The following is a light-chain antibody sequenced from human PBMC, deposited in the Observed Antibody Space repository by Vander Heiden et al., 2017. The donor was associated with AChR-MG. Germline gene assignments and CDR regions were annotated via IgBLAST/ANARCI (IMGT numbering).Light chain of an antibody. CDR2: EDL. CDR1: TLGDKY. J-gene: IGLJ3*02. CDR3: QAWDSSTAWV. V-gene: IGLV3-1*01. Sequence: SYEVTPPPSVSVSPGQTANITCSGDTLGDKYVCWYQQKPGQSPVLVIYEDLKRPSGIPERFSGSNSGNTATLTISGTQTMDEATYYCQAWDSSTAWVFGGGTELSVL.